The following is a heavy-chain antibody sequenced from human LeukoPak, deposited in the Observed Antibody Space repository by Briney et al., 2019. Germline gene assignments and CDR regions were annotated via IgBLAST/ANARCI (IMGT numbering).Heavy chain of an antibody. CDR3: AREHSSSERSLHY. CDR1: GGSISSYY. D-gene: IGHD6-6*01. CDR2: IYPSGSF. J-gene: IGHJ4*02. Sequence: SETLSLTCPVSGGSISSYYWSCIRQPAGKGLEWIGRIYPSGSFNYNPSLKSRVTMSLDTSKNQFSLNLISVTAADTAVYYCAREHSSSERSLHYWGQGTLVTVSS. V-gene: IGHV4-4*07.